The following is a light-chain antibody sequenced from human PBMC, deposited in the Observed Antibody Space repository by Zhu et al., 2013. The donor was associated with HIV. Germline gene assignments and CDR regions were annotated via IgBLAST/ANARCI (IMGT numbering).Light chain of an antibody. J-gene: IGKJ2*01. V-gene: IGKV4-1*01. CDR1: QSVFYRPSNKNY. Sequence: DIVMTQSPDSLAVSLGEGATIHCKSSQSVFYRPSNKNYLAWYRQKPGQPPQLLIYWASTRESGVPDRFSGSGSGTDFTLNISSLQAEDVAVYYCQQYIHFPNTFGQGTKLEIK. CDR3: QQYIHFPNT. CDR2: WAS.